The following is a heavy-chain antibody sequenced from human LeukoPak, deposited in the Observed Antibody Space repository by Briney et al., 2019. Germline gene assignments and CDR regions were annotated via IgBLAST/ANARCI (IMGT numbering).Heavy chain of an antibody. V-gene: IGHV4-4*07. D-gene: IGHD3-3*02. CDR3: ARDVLDYYYYMDV. J-gene: IGHJ6*03. CDR2: IYTSGST. Sequence: TSGTLSHTCTVSGGSISSYYWSWIRQPAGKGLEWIGRIYTSGSTNYNPSLKSRVTMSVDTSKNQFSLKLSSVTAADTAVYYCARDVLDYYYYMDVWGKGTTVTVSS. CDR1: GGSISSYY.